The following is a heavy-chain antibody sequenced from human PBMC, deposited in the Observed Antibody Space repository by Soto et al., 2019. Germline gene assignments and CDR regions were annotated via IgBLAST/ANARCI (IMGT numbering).Heavy chain of an antibody. D-gene: IGHD1-1*01. CDR1: GGSISSYY. CDR3: ARDLTTGTTEEYVDY. V-gene: IGHV4-59*01. CDR2: IYYSGST. J-gene: IGHJ4*02. Sequence: SETLSLTCPVSGGSISSYYWSWIRQPPGKGLEWIGYIYYSGSTNYNPSLKSRVTISVDTSKNQFSLKLSSVTAADTAVYYCARDLTTGTTEEYVDYCGQGTLVTVSS.